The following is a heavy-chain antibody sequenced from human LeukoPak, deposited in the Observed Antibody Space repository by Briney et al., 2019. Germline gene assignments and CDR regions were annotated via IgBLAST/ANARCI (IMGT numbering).Heavy chain of an antibody. CDR2: IYYSGST. V-gene: IGHV4-59*01. CDR3: ASWERGYFDY. D-gene: IGHD1-26*01. CDR1: GGSISSYY. Sequence: SETLSLTCTVSGGSISSYYWSWVRQPPGKGLEWIGYIYYSGSTNYNPSLKSRVTISVDTSKNQFSLKLSSVTAADTAVYYCASWERGYFDYWGQGTLVTVSS. J-gene: IGHJ4*02.